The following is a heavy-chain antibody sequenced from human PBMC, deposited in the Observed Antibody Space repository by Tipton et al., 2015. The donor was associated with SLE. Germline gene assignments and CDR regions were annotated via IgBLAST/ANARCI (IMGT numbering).Heavy chain of an antibody. CDR1: GGSFSVCY. CDR3: AREVDIVTVVDAIQSRTSYFDL. D-gene: IGHD2-8*02. V-gene: IGHV4-34*01. J-gene: IGHJ2*01. Sequence: LRLSCAVYGGSFSVCYWSWIRQSPGKGLEWIGEINQSGSTNYNPSLKGRVTISVHTSKNHFSLRMSAVTAADTAVYYCAREVDIVTVVDAIQSRTSYFDLWGRGTLVTVSS. CDR2: INQSGST.